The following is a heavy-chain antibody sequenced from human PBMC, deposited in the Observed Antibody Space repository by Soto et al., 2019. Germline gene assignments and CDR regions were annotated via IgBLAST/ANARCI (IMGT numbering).Heavy chain of an antibody. CDR1: GFTFSSYA. CDR2: ISGSGGST. J-gene: IGHJ4*02. V-gene: IGHV3-23*01. Sequence: GGSLRLSCAASGFTFSSYAMSWVRQAPGKGLEWVSAISGSGGSTYYADSMKGRFTISRDNSKNTLYLQMNSLRAEDTAVYYCAKAPLPYYDFWSGYHSDYWGQGTLVTVSS. CDR3: AKAPLPYYDFWSGYHSDY. D-gene: IGHD3-3*01.